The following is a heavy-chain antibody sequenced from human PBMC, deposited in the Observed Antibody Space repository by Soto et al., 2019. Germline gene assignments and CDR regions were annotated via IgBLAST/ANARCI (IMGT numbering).Heavy chain of an antibody. CDR2: IVVGSGNT. J-gene: IGHJ4*02. CDR1: GFTFTSSA. D-gene: IGHD2-15*01. CDR3: AADPSSCCSGGSCYCS. V-gene: IGHV1-58*01. Sequence: QMQLVQSGPEVKKPGTSVKVSCKASGFTFTSSAVQWVRQARGQRLEWIGWIVVGSGNTNYAQKFQERVTITRDMSTSTAYMELSSLRSEDTAVYYCAADPSSCCSGGSCYCSWGQGTLVTVSS.